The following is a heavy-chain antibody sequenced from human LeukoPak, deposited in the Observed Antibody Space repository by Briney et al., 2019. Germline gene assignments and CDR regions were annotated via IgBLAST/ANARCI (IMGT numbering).Heavy chain of an antibody. D-gene: IGHD1-26*01. CDR2: IWYDGSNK. Sequence: GRFRRLSSAASGFAFSSYGMHWVRQAPGKGLEWVAVIWYDGSNKYYADSVKGRFTISRDNSKNTLYLQMNSLRAEDTAVYYCAKEPYSGSPGFDYWGQGTLVTVSS. J-gene: IGHJ4*02. V-gene: IGHV3-33*06. CDR1: GFAFSSYG. CDR3: AKEPYSGSPGFDY.